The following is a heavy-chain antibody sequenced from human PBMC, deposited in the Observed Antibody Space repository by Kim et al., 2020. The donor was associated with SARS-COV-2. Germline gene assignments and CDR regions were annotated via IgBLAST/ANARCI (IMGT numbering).Heavy chain of an antibody. D-gene: IGHD4-4*01. CDR2: IDPSDSYT. V-gene: IGHV5-10-1*01. Sequence: GESLKISCKGSGYSFTSYWISWVRQMPGKGLEWMGRIDPSDSYTNYSPSFQGHVTISADKSISTAYLQWSSLKASDTAVYYCASLPLWTTAEYYYGMDVWGQGTTVTVSS. J-gene: IGHJ6*02. CDR3: ASLPLWTTAEYYYGMDV. CDR1: GYSFTSYW.